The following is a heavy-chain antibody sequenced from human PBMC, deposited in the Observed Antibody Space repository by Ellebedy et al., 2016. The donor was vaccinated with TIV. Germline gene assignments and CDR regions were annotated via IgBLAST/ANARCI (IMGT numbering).Heavy chain of an antibody. V-gene: IGHV1-3*01. CDR3: ARLSRVYDSSGYNWFDP. D-gene: IGHD3-22*01. Sequence: AASVKVSCKASGYTFTTYAMHWVRQAPGQRLEWMGWINAGNGNTKYSQKFQGRVTITRDNSASTAYMELSSLRSEDTAVYYCARLSRVYDSSGYNWFDPWGQGTLVTVSS. CDR1: GYTFTTYA. CDR2: INAGNGNT. J-gene: IGHJ5*02.